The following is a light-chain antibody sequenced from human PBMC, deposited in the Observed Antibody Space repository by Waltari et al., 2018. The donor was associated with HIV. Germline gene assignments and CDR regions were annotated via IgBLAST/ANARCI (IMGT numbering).Light chain of an antibody. V-gene: IGKV1-39*01. J-gene: IGKJ2*01. CDR2: AGS. CDR1: QSITNY. CDR3: QQSYSTPRT. Sequence: DIQMTQSPSSLSASVGDRVTITCRASQSITNYLNWYQQKPGKAPRLLIFAGSSFQSGVPARFSGSGSGTDFTLTITSLQAEDFATYYCQQSYSTPRTFGQGTKLDIK.